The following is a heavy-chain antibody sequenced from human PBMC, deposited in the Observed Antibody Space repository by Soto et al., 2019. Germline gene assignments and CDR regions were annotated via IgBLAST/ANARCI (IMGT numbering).Heavy chain of an antibody. D-gene: IGHD3-3*01. J-gene: IGHJ4*02. V-gene: IGHV3-23*01. Sequence: QLLESGGGLVQPGGSLRLSCAASGFTFRNYAMSWVRQAPGKGLEWVSAINGGGVSTYYADSVKGRFTISRDQSNNTISLQMDSLRVGDSAVYYCTKGRFLEWFFSGGGAECWGRGTLVTVSS. CDR1: GFTFRNYA. CDR3: TKGRFLEWFFSGGGAEC. CDR2: INGGGVST.